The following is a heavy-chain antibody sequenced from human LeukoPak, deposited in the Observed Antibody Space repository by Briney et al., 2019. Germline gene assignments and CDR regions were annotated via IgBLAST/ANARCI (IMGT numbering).Heavy chain of an antibody. CDR3: ARDPVAARAFDY. Sequence: ASVKVSCKASGYTFTGYYMHWVRQAPGQGLERMGIINPSGGSTSYAQKFQGRVTMTRDMSTSTVYMELSSLRSEDTAVYYCARDPVAARAFDYWGQGTLVTVSS. J-gene: IGHJ4*02. V-gene: IGHV1-46*01. CDR1: GYTFTGYY. CDR2: INPSGGST. D-gene: IGHD6-19*01.